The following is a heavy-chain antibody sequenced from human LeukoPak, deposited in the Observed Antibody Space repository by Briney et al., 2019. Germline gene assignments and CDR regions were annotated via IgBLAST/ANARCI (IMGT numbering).Heavy chain of an antibody. J-gene: IGHJ6*03. CDR3: ARGYCSSTRCYIYYYYYMDV. D-gene: IGHD2-2*02. V-gene: IGHV4-34*01. CDR2: INHSGST. CDR1: GGSFSGYY. Sequence: SETLSLTCAVYGGSFSGYYWSWIRQPPGKGLEWIGEINHSGSTNYNPSLKSRVTISVDTSKNQFSLKLSSVTAADTAVYYCARGYCSSTRCYIYYYYYMDVWGKGTTVTVSS.